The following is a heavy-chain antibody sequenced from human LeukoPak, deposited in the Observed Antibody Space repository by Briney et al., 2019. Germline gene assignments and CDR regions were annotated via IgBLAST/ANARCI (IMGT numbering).Heavy chain of an antibody. D-gene: IGHD6-6*01. CDR2: INHSGST. Sequence: SETLSLSCAVYGGSFSGYYWSWIRQPPGKGLEWIGEINHSGSTNYNPSLKSRVTISVDTSKNQYSLKLSSVTAADTAVYYCARANLAARRSRFDYWGQGTLVTVSS. V-gene: IGHV4-34*01. CDR3: ARANLAARRSRFDY. CDR1: GGSFSGYY. J-gene: IGHJ4*02.